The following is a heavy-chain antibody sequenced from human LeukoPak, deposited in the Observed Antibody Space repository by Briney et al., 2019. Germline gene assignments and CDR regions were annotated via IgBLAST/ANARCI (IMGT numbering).Heavy chain of an antibody. V-gene: IGHV4-4*02. J-gene: IGHJ5*02. D-gene: IGHD4-17*01. CDR2: IYHIGTT. Sequence: SGTLSLTCAVSGGSISNSSWWNWVRQPPGRGLEGMGEIYHIGTTNYNPSLKSRVTISVDKSKNQFSLHVTSVTAADTAVYYCVTGLPTGHLNWFDLWGQGTLVTVS. CDR1: GGSISNSSW. CDR3: VTGLPTGHLNWFDL.